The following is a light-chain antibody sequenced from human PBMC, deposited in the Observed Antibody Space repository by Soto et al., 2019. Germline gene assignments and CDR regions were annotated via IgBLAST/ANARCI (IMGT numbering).Light chain of an antibody. J-gene: IGKJ1*01. CDR3: QQYNNWPWT. Sequence: EMLMTQSPPPLSLLPGERPTPPSRASQSVSSNLAWYQQKPGQAPRLLIYGASTRATSFPARFSGSGSGTDFTLTISSLQSEDFAVYYCQQYNNWPWTFGQGTKVDIK. CDR1: QSVSSN. CDR2: GAS. V-gene: IGKV3-15*01.